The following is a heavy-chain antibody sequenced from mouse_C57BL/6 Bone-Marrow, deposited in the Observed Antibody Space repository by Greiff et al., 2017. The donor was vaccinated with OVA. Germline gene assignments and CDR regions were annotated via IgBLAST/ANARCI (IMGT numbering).Heavy chain of an antibody. D-gene: IGHD3-2*02. CDR3: ARGKLAAQAKGNFDD. V-gene: IGHV1-61*01. J-gene: IGHJ2*01. CDR1: GYTFTSYW. Sequence: QVQLQQPGAELVRPGSSVKLSCKASGYTFTSYWMDWVKQRPGQGLEWIGNIYPSDSETHYNQKFKDKATLTVDKSSSTAYMQLSRLTSEDSAVYYCARGKLAAQAKGNFDDWGQGTTLTVSS. CDR2: IYPSDSET.